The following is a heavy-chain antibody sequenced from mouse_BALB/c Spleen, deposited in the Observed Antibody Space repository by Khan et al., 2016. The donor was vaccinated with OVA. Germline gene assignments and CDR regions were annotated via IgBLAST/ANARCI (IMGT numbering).Heavy chain of an antibody. CDR1: GYSITSDYA. V-gene: IGHV3-2*02. J-gene: IGHJ2*01. CDR2: ISYSGRT. D-gene: IGHD1-1*01. Sequence: EVELVESGPGLVKPSQSLSLTCTVTGYSITSDYAWNWIRQFPGNKLEWMGYISYSGRTSYNPSLKSRIPITRDTSKNQFFLQLNSVTTEDTATXYCARSVTITTVVATDFDYWGQGTTLTVSS. CDR3: ARSVTITTVVATDFDY.